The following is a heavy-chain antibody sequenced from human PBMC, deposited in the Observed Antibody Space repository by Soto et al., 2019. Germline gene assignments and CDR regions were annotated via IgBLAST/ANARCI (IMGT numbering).Heavy chain of an antibody. CDR2: IVPIYGPA. D-gene: IGHD6-19*01. CDR3: ALRLVLSSSTDY. Sequence: QVQLVQSGAEVKKPRSSVKVSCKASGGTVSSYAISWVRQAPGQGLEWMGGIVPIYGPANYAHKCQGRVTITADESTSAAYMELSSLSSEETAVYYCALRLVLSSSTDYWGQGSLVTVSS. CDR1: GGTVSSYA. J-gene: IGHJ4*02. V-gene: IGHV1-69*01.